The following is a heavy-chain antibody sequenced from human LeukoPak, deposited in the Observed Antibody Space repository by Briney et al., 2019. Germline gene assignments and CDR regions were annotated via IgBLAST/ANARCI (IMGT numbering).Heavy chain of an antibody. V-gene: IGHV4-34*01. CDR1: GGSFSGYY. CDR2: INHSGST. D-gene: IGHD6-13*01. Sequence: KPSETLSLICAVYGGSFSGYYWSWIRQPPGKGLEWIGEINHSGSTNYNPSLKSRVTISVDTSKNQFSLKLSSVTAADTAVYYCARRIAAAGTPGHSGMDVWGQGTTVTVSS. J-gene: IGHJ6*02. CDR3: ARRIAAAGTPGHSGMDV.